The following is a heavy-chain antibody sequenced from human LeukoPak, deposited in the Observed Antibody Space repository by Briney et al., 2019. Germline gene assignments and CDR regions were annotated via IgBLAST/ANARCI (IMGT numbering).Heavy chain of an antibody. D-gene: IGHD2-2*01. V-gene: IGHV3-30*02. CDR2: IRYHGSDK. CDR1: GYTFTSYG. J-gene: IGHJ4*02. Sequence: SCKASGYTFTSYGISWVRQAPGKGLEWVAFIRYHGSDKFYADSVKGRFTISRDNSKNTLYLQMNSLRPEDTSVYYCARSPTSWYFDYWGQGTLVTVSS. CDR3: ARSPTSWYFDY.